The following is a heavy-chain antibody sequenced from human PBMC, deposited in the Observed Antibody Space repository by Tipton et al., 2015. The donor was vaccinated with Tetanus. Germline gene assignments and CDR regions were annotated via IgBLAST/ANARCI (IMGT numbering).Heavy chain of an antibody. D-gene: IGHD1-7*01. CDR1: GGSLRDGDHY. V-gene: IGHV4-61*08. J-gene: IGHJ6*01. Sequence: TLSLTCTVSGGSLRDGDHYWSWIRQPPGKALEWVAHIYYSGSATYNPSVASRATVSIDMSKNQFSLRLTSATAADTAVYYCARDRITGPTGRYYAMDVWGQGTTVTVSS. CDR3: ARDRITGPTGRYYAMDV. CDR2: IYYSGSA.